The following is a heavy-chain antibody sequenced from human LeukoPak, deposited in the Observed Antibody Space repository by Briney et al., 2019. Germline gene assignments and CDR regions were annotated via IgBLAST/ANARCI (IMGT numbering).Heavy chain of an antibody. CDR1: GFIFSRDS. Sequence: GGSLRLSCAASGFIFSRDSMNWVRQAPGKGLEWISYISHDGAIIYYADSVRGRFTISRDNARNSLYLQMHSLRAEDTAVYYCVRDNPRCCGVVPANIDDYWGQGTLVTVSS. J-gene: IGHJ4*02. CDR2: ISHDGAII. CDR3: VRDNPRCCGVVPANIDDY. V-gene: IGHV3-48*01. D-gene: IGHD2-15*01.